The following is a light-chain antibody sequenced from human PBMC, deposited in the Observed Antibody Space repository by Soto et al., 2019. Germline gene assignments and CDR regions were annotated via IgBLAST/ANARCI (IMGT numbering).Light chain of an antibody. CDR2: GAS. CDR1: QSVNSN. J-gene: IGKJ1*01. CDR3: QQYGSSPRT. Sequence: MTQSAVTLSVSPGERATLSWRASQSVNSNLAWYQQKHGQAPRLLIYGASTRATGIPASFIGNGYGTEVNLTASSLQTGDFAVYYCQQYGSSPRTFGQGTKVDIK. V-gene: IGKV3-15*01.